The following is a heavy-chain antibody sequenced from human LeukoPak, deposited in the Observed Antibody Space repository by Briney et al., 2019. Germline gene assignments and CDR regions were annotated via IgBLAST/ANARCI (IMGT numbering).Heavy chain of an antibody. D-gene: IGHD6-19*01. CDR1: GYSFSSYA. Sequence: CNASGYSFSSYALNWVRQPPGQGLEWMGWVNTNTGNPTYAQGFTGRFVFSLDTSVSTAYLQISSLKAEDTAVYYCARDVSGSSGWETTGFDYWGQGTLVTVSS. CDR2: VNTNTGNP. CDR3: ARDVSGSSGWETTGFDY. V-gene: IGHV7-4-1*02. J-gene: IGHJ4*02.